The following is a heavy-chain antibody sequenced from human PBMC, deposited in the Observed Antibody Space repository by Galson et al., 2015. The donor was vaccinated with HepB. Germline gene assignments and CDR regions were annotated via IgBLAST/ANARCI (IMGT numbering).Heavy chain of an antibody. CDR1: GFRFSSYW. Sequence: SLRLSCAASGFRFSSYWMTWVRQAPGKGLEWVSGIGSREYYVASFKGRFSISRDKSKNTLYLQMSSLRVEDTAVYYCAKNAGWGGYPSYYMDVWGKGTTVIASS. J-gene: IGHJ6*03. CDR2: IGSRE. CDR3: AKNAGWGGYPSYYMDV. D-gene: IGHD5-12*01. V-gene: IGHV3-23*05.